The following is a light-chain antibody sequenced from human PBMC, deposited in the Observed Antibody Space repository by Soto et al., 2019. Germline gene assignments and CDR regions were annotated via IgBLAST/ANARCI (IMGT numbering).Light chain of an antibody. V-gene: IGKV1-27*01. CDR1: QGIRNY. Sequence: DIQLTQSPSSLYASVGDRVTITCRASQGIRNYLAWYQQKPGKLPKLLIYAASTLQSGVSSRFSGSGSGTDFTLTISSLQPEDVATYYCQKYNSAQFTFGGGAKVEI. J-gene: IGKJ4*01. CDR3: QKYNSAQFT. CDR2: AAS.